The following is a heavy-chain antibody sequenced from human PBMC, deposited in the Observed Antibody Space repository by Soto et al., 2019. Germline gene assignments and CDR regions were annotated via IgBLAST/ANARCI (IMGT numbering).Heavy chain of an antibody. J-gene: IGHJ4*02. Sequence: GASVKVSCKASGYTFTGYGISWVRQAPGQGLEWMGWISAYNGNTNYAQKLQGRVTMTTDTSTSTAYMELRSLRSDDTAVYYCAREYYYDSSGPVPYFDYWGQGTLVTVSS. CDR2: ISAYNGNT. V-gene: IGHV1-18*01. CDR3: AREYYYDSSGPVPYFDY. CDR1: GYTFTGYG. D-gene: IGHD3-22*01.